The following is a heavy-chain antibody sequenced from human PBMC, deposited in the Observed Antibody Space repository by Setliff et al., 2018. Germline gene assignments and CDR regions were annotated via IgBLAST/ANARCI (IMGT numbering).Heavy chain of an antibody. D-gene: IGHD3-3*01. CDR2: IKQDGSEK. Sequence: GGSLRLSCAVSGLTFSSYWLTWVRQAPGKGLEWVANIKQDGSEKYYVDSVKGRFTISRDNAKNSLYLQMNSLRAEDTAVYYCARDLGYDFWSGYDYYFDYWGQGTLVTVSS. J-gene: IGHJ4*02. CDR1: GLTFSSYW. V-gene: IGHV3-7*01. CDR3: ARDLGYDFWSGYDYYFDY.